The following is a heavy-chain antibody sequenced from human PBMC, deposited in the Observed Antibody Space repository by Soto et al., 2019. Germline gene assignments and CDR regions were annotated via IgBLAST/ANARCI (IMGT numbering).Heavy chain of an antibody. D-gene: IGHD2-15*01. CDR2: IYWDDDK. V-gene: IGHV2-5*02. J-gene: IGHJ4*02. CDR1: GFSLSTSGVG. Sequence: QITLKESGPTLVKPTQTLTLTCTFSGFSLSTSGVGVGWIRQPPGKALEWLALIYWDDDKRYSPSLKSRLNIPKDTSKNQVVLTMTNMDPVDTATYYCAHRPSYCSGGSCYSGFDYWGQGTLVTVSS. CDR3: AHRPSYCSGGSCYSGFDY.